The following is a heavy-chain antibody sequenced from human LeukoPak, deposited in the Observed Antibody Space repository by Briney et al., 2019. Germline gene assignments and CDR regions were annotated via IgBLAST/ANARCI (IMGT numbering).Heavy chain of an antibody. CDR3: ARSITMVRGATRAVWFDP. CDR2: IYYSGST. Sequence: PSETLSLTCTVSGGSISSYYWSWIRQPPGKGLEWIGFIYYSGSTNYNPSLKSRVTISVDTSKHQFSLKLSSVTAADTAVYYCARSITMVRGATRAVWFDPWGQGTLVTVSS. CDR1: GGSISSYY. V-gene: IGHV4-59*01. D-gene: IGHD3-10*01. J-gene: IGHJ5*02.